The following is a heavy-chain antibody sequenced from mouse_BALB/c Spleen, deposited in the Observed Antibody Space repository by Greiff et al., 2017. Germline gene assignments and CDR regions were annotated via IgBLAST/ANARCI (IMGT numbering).Heavy chain of an antibody. D-gene: IGHD2-14*01. CDR3: TVYYRYERYFDV. V-gene: IGHV5-6-4*01. CDR1: GFTFSSYT. Sequence: EVKLMESGGGLVKPGGSLKLSCAASGFTFSSYTMSWVRQTPEKRLEWVATISSGGSYTYYPDSVKGRFTISRDNAKNTLYLQMSSLKSEDTAMYYCTVYYRYERYFDVWGAGTTVTVSS. CDR2: ISSGGSYT. J-gene: IGHJ1*01.